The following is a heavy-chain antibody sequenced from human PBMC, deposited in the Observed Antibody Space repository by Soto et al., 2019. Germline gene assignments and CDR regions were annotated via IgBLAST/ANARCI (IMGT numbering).Heavy chain of an antibody. CDR1: GFTFDSFG. Sequence: QVQLVESGGGVVQPGRSLRLSCEGAGFTFDSFGIHWVRQVPGKGLEWVAGISYDGSHKYYADSVKGRFTISRVNSKNTAYLLMSSLRAEDTALYYCAGDSSGWGSYYDFDSRGQGALVTVSS. CDR3: AGDSSGWGSYYDFDS. D-gene: IGHD3-10*01. CDR2: ISYDGSHK. V-gene: IGHV3-30*03. J-gene: IGHJ4*02.